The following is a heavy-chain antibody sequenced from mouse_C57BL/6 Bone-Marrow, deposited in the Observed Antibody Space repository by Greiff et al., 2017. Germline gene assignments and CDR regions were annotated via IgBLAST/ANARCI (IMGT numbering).Heavy chain of an antibody. CDR2: IDPSDSYT. J-gene: IGHJ4*01. CDR3: AREGDSNYYALDY. CDR1: GYTFTSYW. V-gene: IGHV1-69*01. Sequence: QVQLKQPGAELVMPGASVKLSCKASGYTFTSYWMHWVKQRPGQGLEWIGEIDPSDSYTNYNQKFKGKSTLTVDKSSSTAYMQLSSLTSEDSAVYYSAREGDSNYYALDYWGQGTPVTVSP. D-gene: IGHD2-5*01.